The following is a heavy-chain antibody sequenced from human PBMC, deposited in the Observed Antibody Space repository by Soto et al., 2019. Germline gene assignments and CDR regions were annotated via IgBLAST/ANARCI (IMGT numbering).Heavy chain of an antibody. CDR3: VRGRDFWSGYSLGYYYGMDV. D-gene: IGHD3-3*01. J-gene: IGHJ6*02. CDR1: GGSFSGHY. CDR2: INHSGST. Sequence: SETLSLTCAVYGGSFSGHYWSWIRQPPGKGLEWIGEINHSGSTNYNPSLKSRVTISVDTSKNQFSLKLSSVTAADTAVYYCVRGRDFWSGYSLGYYYGMDVWGQGTTVTVSS. V-gene: IGHV4-34*01.